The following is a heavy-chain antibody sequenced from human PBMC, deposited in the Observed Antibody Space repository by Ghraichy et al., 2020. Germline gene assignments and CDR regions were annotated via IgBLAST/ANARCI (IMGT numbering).Heavy chain of an antibody. Sequence: ASVKVSCKASGYTFTSYDINWVRQATGQGLEWMGRMNPNSGNTGYAQKFQGRVTMTRNTSISTAYMELSSLRSEDTAVYYCARGRSYCTNGVCYTPWFDPWGQGTLVTVSS. CDR1: GYTFTSYD. CDR2: MNPNSGNT. V-gene: IGHV1-8*01. J-gene: IGHJ5*02. CDR3: ARGRSYCTNGVCYTPWFDP. D-gene: IGHD2-8*01.